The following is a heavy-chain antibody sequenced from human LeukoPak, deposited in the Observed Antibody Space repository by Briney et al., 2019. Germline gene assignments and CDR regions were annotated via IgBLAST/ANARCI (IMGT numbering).Heavy chain of an antibody. CDR3: AKVPHYYYYYMDV. V-gene: IGHV3-11*04. Sequence: PGGSLRLSCAASGFTFSDYYMSWIRQAPGKGLEWVSYISSSGTTIYYADSVKGRFTTSRDNAKDSLYLQMNSLRAEDTAVYYCAKVPHYYYYYMDVWGKGTTVTVSS. J-gene: IGHJ6*03. CDR1: GFTFSDYY. CDR2: ISSSGTTI.